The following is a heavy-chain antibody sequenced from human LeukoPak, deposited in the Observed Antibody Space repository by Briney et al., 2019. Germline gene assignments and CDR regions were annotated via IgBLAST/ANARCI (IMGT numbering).Heavy chain of an antibody. CDR3: ARVTGAVADENWFDP. CDR1: VYSISRGYY. J-gene: IGHJ5*02. CDR2: ISHSGNT. Sequence: PSETLSLTCVVSVYSISRGYYWGWLRPPPGKGLEWIGSISHSGNTYYNPSLKSRVTISVDTSKNQFSLKLSSVTTADTAVYYCARVTGAVADENWFDPWGQGTLVTVSA. V-gene: IGHV4-38-2*01. D-gene: IGHD6-19*01.